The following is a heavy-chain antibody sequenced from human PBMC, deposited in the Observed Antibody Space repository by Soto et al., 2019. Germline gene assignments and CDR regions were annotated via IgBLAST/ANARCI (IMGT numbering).Heavy chain of an antibody. CDR2: ISSSSSYI. CDR1: GFTFSSYS. Sequence: GESLKISCAASGFTFSSYSMNWVRQAPGKGLEWVSSISSSSSYIYYADSVKGRFTISRDNAKNSLYLQMNSLRAEDTAVYYCARTYYDFWSGYSQNLYYYYYGMDVWGQGTTVTVSS. V-gene: IGHV3-21*01. D-gene: IGHD3-3*01. CDR3: ARTYYDFWSGYSQNLYYYYYGMDV. J-gene: IGHJ6*02.